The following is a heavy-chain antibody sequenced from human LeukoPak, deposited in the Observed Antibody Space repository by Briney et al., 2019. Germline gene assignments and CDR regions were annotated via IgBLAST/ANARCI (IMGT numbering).Heavy chain of an antibody. V-gene: IGHV3-30*02. CDR1: GFTFSSYG. CDR2: IRYDGSNK. J-gene: IGHJ6*03. Sequence: PGGSLRLSCAASGFTFSSYGMHWVRQAPGKGLEWVAFIRYDGSNKYYADSVKGRFTISRDSSKNTLYLQMNSLRAEDTAVYYCAKDRGKDYYYYYMDVWGKGTTVTISS. CDR3: AKDRGKDYYYYYMDV.